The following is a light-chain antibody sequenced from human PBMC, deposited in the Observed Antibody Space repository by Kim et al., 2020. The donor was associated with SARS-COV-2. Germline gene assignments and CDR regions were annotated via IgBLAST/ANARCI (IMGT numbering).Light chain of an antibody. CDR1: QSISSSY. CDR3: QQYGSSRT. CDR2: GAS. Sequence: LSPGERATLSCRASQSISSSYLAWYQQKPGQAPRLLIYGASSRATGIPDRFSGSGSGTDFTLTISRLEPEDFAVYYCQQYGSSRTFGQGTKVDIK. V-gene: IGKV3-20*01. J-gene: IGKJ1*01.